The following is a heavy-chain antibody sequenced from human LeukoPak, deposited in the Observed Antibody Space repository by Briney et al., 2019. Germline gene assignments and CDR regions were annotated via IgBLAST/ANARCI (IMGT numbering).Heavy chain of an antibody. V-gene: IGHV1-2*02. CDR3: ARAERWLQSHWFDP. J-gene: IGHJ5*02. D-gene: IGHD5-24*01. CDR1: GYTFTGYY. CDR2: INPNSGGT. Sequence: ASVKVSCKASGYTFTGYYMHWVRQAPGQGLEWMGWINPNSGGTNYAQKFQGRVTMTRDTSISTAYMELSRLRSDDTAVYYCARAERWLQSHWFDPWGQGTLVTVSS.